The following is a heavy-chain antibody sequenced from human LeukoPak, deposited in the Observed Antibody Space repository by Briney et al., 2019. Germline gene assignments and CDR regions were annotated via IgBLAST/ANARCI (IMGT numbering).Heavy chain of an antibody. V-gene: IGHV4-59*01. Sequence: SETLPLTCTVSGGSISSYYWSWIRQPPGKGLEWIGYIYYSGSTNYNPSLKSRVTISVDASKNQFSLKLSSVTAADTAVYYCARDLSSGSSTWGQGTLVTVSS. J-gene: IGHJ5*02. CDR1: GGSISSYY. CDR3: ARDLSSGSST. D-gene: IGHD6-19*01. CDR2: IYYSGST.